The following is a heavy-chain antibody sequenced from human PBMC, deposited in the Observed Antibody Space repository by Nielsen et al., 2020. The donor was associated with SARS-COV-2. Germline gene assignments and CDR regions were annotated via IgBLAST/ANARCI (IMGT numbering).Heavy chain of an antibody. Sequence: GASLVLPRAASGFPVRSNHMSWVRQAPGQGLEWVSVIYSDGSTYYADSVKGRFTISRDNAKNSLYLQMNSLRAEDTAVYYCARGPRPAAAGTGNYFDYWGQGTLVTVSS. J-gene: IGHJ4*02. CDR2: IYSDGST. V-gene: IGHV3-53*01. CDR1: GFPVRSNH. D-gene: IGHD6-13*01. CDR3: ARGPRPAAAGTGNYFDY.